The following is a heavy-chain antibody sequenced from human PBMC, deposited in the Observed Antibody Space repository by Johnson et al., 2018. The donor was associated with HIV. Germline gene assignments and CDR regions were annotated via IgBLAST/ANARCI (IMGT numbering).Heavy chain of an antibody. CDR3: ARTLWVGKESAFDI. J-gene: IGHJ3*02. CDR1: GFTFSSYW. V-gene: IGHV3-66*01. D-gene: IGHD3-16*01. Sequence: EVQLVESGGGLVQPGGSLRLSCAASGFTFSSYWMSWVRQAPGKGLEWVSLIYSGGSTYDADSVKGRFTISRDNSKNTLYLQMNSLRAEDTAVYYCARTLWVGKESAFDIWGQGTMVTVSS. CDR2: IYSGGST.